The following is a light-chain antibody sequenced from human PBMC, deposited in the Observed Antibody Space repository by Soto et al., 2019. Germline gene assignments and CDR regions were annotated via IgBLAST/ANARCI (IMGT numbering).Light chain of an antibody. V-gene: IGLV3-9*01. Sequence: SYELTQPLSVSVALGQTARITCGGNNIGSKNVHWYQQKPGQAPVLVIYNDNNRPSGIPERFSGSAAGSAATLTLSRAQAGDEADYYCQVWDPSTALIGGGTKLTVL. CDR3: QVWDPSTAL. CDR1: NIGSKN. J-gene: IGLJ2*01. CDR2: NDN.